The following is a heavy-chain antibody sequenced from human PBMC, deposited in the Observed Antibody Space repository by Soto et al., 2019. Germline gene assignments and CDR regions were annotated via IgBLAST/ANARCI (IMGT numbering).Heavy chain of an antibody. CDR2: IIPIFGTA. Sequence: SVKVSCKASGGTFSSYAISWVRQAPGQGLEWMGGIIPIFGTANYAQKFQGRVTITADESASTAYMELSSLRSEDTAVYYCASGLVGSYGYFDYWGQGTLVTVSS. CDR3: ASGLVGSYGYFDY. V-gene: IGHV1-69*13. D-gene: IGHD5-18*01. CDR1: GGTFSSYA. J-gene: IGHJ4*02.